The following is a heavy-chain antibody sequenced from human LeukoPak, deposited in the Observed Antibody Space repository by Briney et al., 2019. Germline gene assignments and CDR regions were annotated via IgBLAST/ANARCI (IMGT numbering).Heavy chain of an antibody. D-gene: IGHD1-26*01. Sequence: GESLKISCKGFGYSFTSYWISWVRQMPGKGLEWMGRIDPSGSYINYSLSFQGHVTISADKSISTAYLQWSSLKASDTAMYYCARHEQRSGTYSHDHWGQGTLVTVSS. CDR3: ARHEQRSGTYSHDH. CDR2: IDPSGSYI. J-gene: IGHJ4*02. V-gene: IGHV5-10-1*01. CDR1: GYSFTSYW.